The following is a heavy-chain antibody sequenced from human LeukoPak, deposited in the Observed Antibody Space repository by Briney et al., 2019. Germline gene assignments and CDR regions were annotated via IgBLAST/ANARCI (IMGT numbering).Heavy chain of an antibody. J-gene: IGHJ4*02. CDR3: APTAEAYTGWWKV. CDR1: GSKVTDDY. V-gene: IGHV1-2*02. CDR2: INPDSGFR. D-gene: IGHD2-15*01. Sequence: ASVTVSCKASGSKVTDDYMHWVGQAPGQGLEFMGWINPDSGFRSYTQKSNGRVTMTSDTSISTAYLQVRRLTSDDTAVYYVAPTAEAYTGWWKVWGQGTLITVSA.